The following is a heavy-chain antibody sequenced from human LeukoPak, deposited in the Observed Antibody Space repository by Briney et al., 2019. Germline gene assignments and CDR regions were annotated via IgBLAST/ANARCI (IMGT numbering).Heavy chain of an antibody. CDR3: ARGNSTVVTPYYYYYYMDV. CDR1: GGSISSSSYY. D-gene: IGHD4-23*01. Sequence: SETLSLTCTVSGGSISSSSYYWSWIRQPPGKGLEWIGYIYYSGSTNYNPSLKSRVTISVYTSKNQFPLKLSSVTAADTAVYYCARGNSTVVTPYYYYYYMDVWGKGTTVTISS. V-gene: IGHV4-61*01. J-gene: IGHJ6*03. CDR2: IYYSGST.